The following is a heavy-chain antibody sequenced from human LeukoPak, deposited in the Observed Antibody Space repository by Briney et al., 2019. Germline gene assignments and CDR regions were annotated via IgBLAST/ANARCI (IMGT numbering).Heavy chain of an antibody. J-gene: IGHJ4*02. D-gene: IGHD6-13*01. V-gene: IGHV3-13*04. CDR1: GFTFSSYD. Sequence: GGSLRLSCAASGFTFSSYDMHWVRQATGKGLEWVSAIGTAGDTYYPGSVKGRFTISRENAKNSLYLQMNSLRAGDTAVYYCARGGDSSNWYPGYFDYWGQGALVTVSS. CDR2: IGTAGDT. CDR3: ARGGDSSNWYPGYFDY.